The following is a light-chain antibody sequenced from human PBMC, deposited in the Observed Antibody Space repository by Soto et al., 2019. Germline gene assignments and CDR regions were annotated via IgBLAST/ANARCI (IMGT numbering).Light chain of an antibody. V-gene: IGKV2-28*01. CDR1: QSLLAGNGYTY. CDR3: MQALQAPRT. Sequence: DIVMTQSPLSLPVTPGEPASISCRSSQSLLAGNGYTYLDWYLQKPGQPPHLLIFLASNRASGVPERVSGNGSETDCTRTISRVEAEDVQTYHCMQALQAPRTFGQGTKLEIK. J-gene: IGKJ2*01. CDR2: LAS.